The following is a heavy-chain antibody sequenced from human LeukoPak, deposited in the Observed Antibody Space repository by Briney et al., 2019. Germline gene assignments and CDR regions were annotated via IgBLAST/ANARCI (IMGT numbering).Heavy chain of an antibody. CDR2: ISAYNGYT. J-gene: IGHJ3*02. CDR3: ASRYCSGGSCYSAFDI. D-gene: IGHD2-15*01. Sequence: GASVKVSCKTSGYTFTNYGVSWVRQAPGQGLEWMGWISAYNGYTNYAQKLQVRVTMTTDTSTSTAYMELSSLRSEDTAVYYCASRYCSGGSCYSAFDIWGQGTMVTVSS. CDR1: GYTFTNYG. V-gene: IGHV1-18*01.